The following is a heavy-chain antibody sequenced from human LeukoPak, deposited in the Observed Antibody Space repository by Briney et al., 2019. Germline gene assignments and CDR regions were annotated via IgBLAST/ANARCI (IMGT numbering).Heavy chain of an antibody. D-gene: IGHD6-13*01. CDR2: ISYDGSNK. CDR1: GFTFSSYG. CDR3: ANQPTIIAAAGALDY. Sequence: PGGSLRLSCAASGFTFSSYGMHWVRQAPGKGLEWVAVISYDGSNKYYADSVKGRFTISRDNSKNTLYLQMNSLRAEDTAVYYCANQPTIIAAAGALDYWGQGTLVTVSS. J-gene: IGHJ4*02. V-gene: IGHV3-30*18.